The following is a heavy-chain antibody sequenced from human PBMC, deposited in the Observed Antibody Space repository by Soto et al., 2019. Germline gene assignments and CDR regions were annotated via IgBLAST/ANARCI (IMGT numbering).Heavy chain of an antibody. CDR3: ARDGILRYFDWLSHKLDY. Sequence: SLRLSCAASGFTFSSYAMHWVRQAPGKGLEWVAVISYDGSNKYYADSVKGRFTISRDNSKNTLYLQMNSLRAEDTAVYYCARDGILRYFDWLSHKLDYWGQGTLVTVSS. D-gene: IGHD3-9*01. CDR1: GFTFSSYA. V-gene: IGHV3-30-3*01. J-gene: IGHJ4*02. CDR2: ISYDGSNK.